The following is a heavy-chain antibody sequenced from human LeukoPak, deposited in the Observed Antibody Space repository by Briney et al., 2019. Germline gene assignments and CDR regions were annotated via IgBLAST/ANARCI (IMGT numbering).Heavy chain of an antibody. CDR3: ARNVGAVARNWFDP. V-gene: IGHV1-18*01. CDR2: ISAYNGNT. CDR1: GYAFTSYG. Sequence: TSVKVSCKASGYAFTSYGISWVRQAPGQGLEWMGWISAYNGNTNYAQKLQGRVTMTTDTSTSTAYMELRSLRSDDTAVYYCARNVGAVARNWFDPWGQGTLVTVSS. J-gene: IGHJ5*02. D-gene: IGHD6-19*01.